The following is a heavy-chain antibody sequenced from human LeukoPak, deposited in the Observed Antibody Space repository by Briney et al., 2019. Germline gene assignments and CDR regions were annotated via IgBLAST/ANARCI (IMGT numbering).Heavy chain of an antibody. V-gene: IGHV1-2*02. CDR1: GYTFTGFY. CDR2: INPNSGRT. Sequence: ASVKVSFKASGYTFTGFYMHWVRQAPGQGLEWMGWINPNSGRTNYAQKFQGRVTMTRDTSISTAYMELSRLRSDDTAVYYCARRGGSYYFDYWGQGTLVPVSS. D-gene: IGHD2-15*01. J-gene: IGHJ4*02. CDR3: ARRGGSYYFDY.